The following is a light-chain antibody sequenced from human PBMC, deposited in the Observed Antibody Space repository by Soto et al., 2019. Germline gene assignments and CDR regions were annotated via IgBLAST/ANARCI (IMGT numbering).Light chain of an antibody. J-gene: IGLJ1*01. V-gene: IGLV2-14*01. CDR3: SSKTSSRTPFV. CDR2: EVN. Sequence: QSVLTQPASVSGSPGQSITISCTGTSSDVGGYNYVSWYQQHPGNAPRLVIYEVNNRPSGVPNRFSGSKSGNTASLTISGLQAEDEADYYCSSKTSSRTPFVFGTGTRSPS. CDR1: SSDVGGYNY.